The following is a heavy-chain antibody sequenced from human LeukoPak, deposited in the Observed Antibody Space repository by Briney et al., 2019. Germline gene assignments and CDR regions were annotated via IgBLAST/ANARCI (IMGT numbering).Heavy chain of an antibody. V-gene: IGHV3-66*04. CDR3: ARRAGDYSHPYDY. CDR1: GFTVSSNY. J-gene: IGHJ4*02. Sequence: GGSQRLSCAASGFTVSSNYMSWVRQAPGKGLEWVSVIYSGGSTYYADSVKGRFTISRDNSKNTLYLQMSSLRAEDTAVYYCARRAGDYSHPYDYWGQGILVTVSS. D-gene: IGHD3-22*01. CDR2: IYSGGST.